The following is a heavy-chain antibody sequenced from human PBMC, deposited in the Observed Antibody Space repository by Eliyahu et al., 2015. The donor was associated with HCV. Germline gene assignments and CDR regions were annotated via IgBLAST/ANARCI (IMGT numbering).Heavy chain of an antibody. V-gene: IGHV4-39*07. CDR3: ARADRSGAHPYYYYYYMDV. J-gene: IGHJ6*03. CDR1: GGSISSSSYC. D-gene: IGHD2-15*01. Sequence: QLQLQESGPGLVKPSETLSLTCTVSGGSISSSSYCWGWIRQPPGKGLECLGISIIVGAPTTARPSRVRVTISVDTSKNQFSLKLSSVTAADTAVYYCARADRSGAHPYYYYYYMDVWGEGTTVTVPS. CDR2: SIIVGAP.